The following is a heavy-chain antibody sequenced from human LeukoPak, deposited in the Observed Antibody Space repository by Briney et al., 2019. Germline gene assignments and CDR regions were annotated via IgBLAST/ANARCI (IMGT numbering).Heavy chain of an antibody. J-gene: IGHJ4*02. Sequence: GGSLRLSCAASGFTFSSYSMNWVRQAPGKGLEWVSSNSSSSSYIYYADSVKGRFTISRDNAKNSLYLQMNSLRAEDTAVYYCARGRPAAPDYWGQGTLVTVSS. D-gene: IGHD6-13*01. CDR2: NSSSSSYI. CDR1: GFTFSSYS. V-gene: IGHV3-21*01. CDR3: ARGRPAAPDY.